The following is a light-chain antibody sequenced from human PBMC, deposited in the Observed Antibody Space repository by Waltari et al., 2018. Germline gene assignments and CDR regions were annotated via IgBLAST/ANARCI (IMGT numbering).Light chain of an antibody. J-gene: IGKJ4*01. CDR2: DAS. Sequence: DIQMTQSPSSLSASVGDRVTITCQASQDISNYLNWYQQKPGKAPKLLIYDASKLETGVPSRFSGSGSGTDFTFTISSLQPEDIATYYCQQYDNLLLTFGGGTKVEIK. CDR1: QDISNY. CDR3: QQYDNLLLT. V-gene: IGKV1-33*01.